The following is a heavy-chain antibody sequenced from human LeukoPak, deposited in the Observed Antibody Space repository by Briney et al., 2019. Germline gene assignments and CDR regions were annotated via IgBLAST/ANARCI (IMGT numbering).Heavy chain of an antibody. V-gene: IGHV3-33*01. J-gene: IGHJ6*02. D-gene: IGHD3-10*01. Sequence: GGSLRLSCSASGFTFSTYGMHWVRQAPGKGLEWVSVIWSDGSKEYYADSVKGRFTISRDNSKNTLYLQMNSLRAEDTAVYYCARHDYYGSGDYGMDVWGQGTTVTVSS. CDR3: ARHDYYGSGDYGMDV. CDR1: GFTFSTYG. CDR2: IWSDGSKE.